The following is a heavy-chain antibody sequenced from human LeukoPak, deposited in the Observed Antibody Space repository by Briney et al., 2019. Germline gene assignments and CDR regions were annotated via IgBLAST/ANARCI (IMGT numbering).Heavy chain of an antibody. V-gene: IGHV3-21*01. D-gene: IGHD4-17*01. J-gene: IGHJ2*01. CDR2: ISSSSSYI. Sequence: GGSLRLSCAASGFTFSSYSMNWVRQAPGKGLEWVSSISSSSSYIYYADSVKGRFTISRDNAKNSLYLQMNSLRAEDTAVYYCARGYGDYNWYFDLWGRGTLVTVSS. CDR1: GFTFSSYS. CDR3: ARGYGDYNWYFDL.